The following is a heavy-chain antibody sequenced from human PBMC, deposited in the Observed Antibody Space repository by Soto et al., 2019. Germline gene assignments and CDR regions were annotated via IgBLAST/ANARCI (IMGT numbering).Heavy chain of an antibody. CDR3: ARGPLVVLNYFES. V-gene: IGHV1-69*02. J-gene: IGHJ4*02. CDR1: GGTFRNYP. Sequence: QVQLVQSGTEVKKPGSSVKVSCKASGGTFRNYPINWVRQAPGQGLEWMGSIFPLTDIPDYAQNFQARLTISADKSTSTAYRELSSLTSDDTAMDFCARGPLVVLNYFESWGQGTLVTVSS. CDR2: IFPLTDIP.